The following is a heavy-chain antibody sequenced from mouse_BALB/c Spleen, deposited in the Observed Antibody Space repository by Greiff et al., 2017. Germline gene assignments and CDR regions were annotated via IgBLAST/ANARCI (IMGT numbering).Heavy chain of an antibody. D-gene: IGHD1-2*01. CDR3: ARDDIATATSWFAY. CDR1: GFTFSDYY. V-gene: IGHV5-4*02. Sequence: EVHLVESGGGLVKPGGSLKLSCAASGFTFSDYYMYWVRQTPEKRLEWVATISDGGSYTYYPDSVKGRFTISRDNAKNNLYLQMSSLKSEDTAMYYCARDDIATATSWFAYWGQGTLVTVSA. CDR2: ISDGGSYT. J-gene: IGHJ3*01.